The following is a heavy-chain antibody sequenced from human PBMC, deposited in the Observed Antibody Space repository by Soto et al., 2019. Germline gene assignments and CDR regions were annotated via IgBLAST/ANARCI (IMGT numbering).Heavy chain of an antibody. CDR1: GDSISSYY. Sequence: SETLSLTCTVSGDSISSYYWSWIRQPPGKGLEWIGYIYYSGSTNYNPSLKSRVTISVDTSKNQFSLKLSSVTAADTAVYYCARHGPIAAAGTVFDYWGQGTLVTVSS. J-gene: IGHJ4*02. CDR2: IYYSGST. V-gene: IGHV4-59*08. CDR3: ARHGPIAAAGTVFDY. D-gene: IGHD6-13*01.